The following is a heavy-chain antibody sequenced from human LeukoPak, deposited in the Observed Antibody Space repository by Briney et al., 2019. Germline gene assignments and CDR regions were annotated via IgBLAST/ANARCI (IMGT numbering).Heavy chain of an antibody. CDR2: ISYDGSNK. CDR3: ASEDPEYWYFDL. J-gene: IGHJ2*01. V-gene: IGHV3-30-3*01. Sequence: PGGSLRLSCAASGFTFSSYAMHWVRQAPGKGLEWVAVISYDGSNKYYADSVKGRSTISRDNSKNTLYLQMNSLRAEDTAVYYCASEDPEYWYFDLWGRGTLVTVSS. CDR1: GFTFSSYA.